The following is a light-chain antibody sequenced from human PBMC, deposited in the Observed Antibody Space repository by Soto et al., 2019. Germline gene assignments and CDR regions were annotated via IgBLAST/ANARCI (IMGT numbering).Light chain of an antibody. CDR2: SYD. V-gene: IGLV1-44*01. CDR3: AAWDASLDGYV. J-gene: IGLJ1*01. CDR1: SSNLGDNT. Sequence: QSLLTQPPPASGTPGQRVTISCSTSSSNLGDNTVNWYQHVPGTAPKLLIYSYDQRPSGVPDRFSGSKSGTSASLAISGLQSEDEADYYCAAWDASLDGYVFGTGTKVTVL.